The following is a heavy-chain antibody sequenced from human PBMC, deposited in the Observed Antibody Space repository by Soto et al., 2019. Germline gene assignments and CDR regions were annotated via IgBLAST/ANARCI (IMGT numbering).Heavy chain of an antibody. V-gene: IGHV4-38-2*01. D-gene: IGHD4-17*01. Sequence: RSLTCDVSGYSISSGYYWAWVRQPPGKGMEWIGSINHRGNSYYNPSLKSRVTISVDTSKNQGSLRVSSVTAADTAVYYCARSGNDYGSYIDYWGQGTRVTVSS. CDR1: GYSISSGYY. CDR3: ARSGNDYGSYIDY. CDR2: INHRGNS. J-gene: IGHJ4*02.